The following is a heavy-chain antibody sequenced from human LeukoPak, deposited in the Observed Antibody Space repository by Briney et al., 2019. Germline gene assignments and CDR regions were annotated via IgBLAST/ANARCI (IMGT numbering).Heavy chain of an antibody. J-gene: IGHJ3*02. D-gene: IGHD6-13*01. CDR2: INHSGST. CDR3: GTEGLAGIGTQWHVFDM. V-gene: IGHV4-34*01. Sequence: SETLSLTCAVHGGPFRGDSWSWIRQPPGKGLEWIGEINHSGSTNYNPSLKSRVTTSVDTSKNQFSLNLTSVTAADTAVYYCGTEGLAGIGTQWHVFDMWGPGTMVTVSS. CDR1: GGPFRGDS.